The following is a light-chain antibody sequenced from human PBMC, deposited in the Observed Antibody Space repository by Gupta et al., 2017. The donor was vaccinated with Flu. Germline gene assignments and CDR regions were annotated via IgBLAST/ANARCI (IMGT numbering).Light chain of an antibody. CDR1: SSDVGRYTF. CDR3: SSYTSNNTVL. V-gene: IGLV2-14*01. J-gene: IGLJ2*01. CDR2: EVS. Sequence: SSDVGRYTFGTEYQQHPGKAPKVMIYEVSNRPSGVSNRFSGSKSGNTASLTISVLQAEDEGDYYCSSYTSNNTVLFGGGTKLTVL.